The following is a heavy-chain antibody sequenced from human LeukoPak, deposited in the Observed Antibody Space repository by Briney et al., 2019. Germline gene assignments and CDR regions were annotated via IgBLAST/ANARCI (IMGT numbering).Heavy chain of an antibody. J-gene: IGHJ6*02. CDR2: IYYSGST. V-gene: IGHV4-39*02. Sequence: SETLSLTCTVSGGSISSSSYYWGWIRQPPGKGLEWIGCIYYSGSTDYNPSLKSRVTIFVDTSKNHFSLMLSSVSAADTAVYYCAGGYCSGGSCRGLYYCYGMDVWGQGTTVTVSS. D-gene: IGHD2-15*01. CDR1: GGSISSSSYY. CDR3: AGGYCSGGSCRGLYYCYGMDV.